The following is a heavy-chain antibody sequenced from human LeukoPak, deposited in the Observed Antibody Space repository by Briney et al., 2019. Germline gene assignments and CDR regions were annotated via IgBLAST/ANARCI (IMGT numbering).Heavy chain of an antibody. Sequence: GGSLRLSCAASGFTFSAYEMNWVRQAPGKGLEWISYITSSGSTIYYADSVKGRFTISRDNAKNSLYLQMNSLRAEDTAVYYCARVGCSGGSCYSVLAYYYYGMDVWGQGTTVTVSS. D-gene: IGHD2-15*01. J-gene: IGHJ6*02. CDR3: ARVGCSGGSCYSVLAYYYYGMDV. CDR2: ITSSGSTI. V-gene: IGHV3-48*03. CDR1: GFTFSAYE.